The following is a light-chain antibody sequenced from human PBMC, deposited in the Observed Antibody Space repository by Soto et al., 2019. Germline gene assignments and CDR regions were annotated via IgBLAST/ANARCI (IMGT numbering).Light chain of an antibody. CDR3: QQRSNWPLVT. V-gene: IGKV3-11*01. CDR2: DTS. CDR1: QSVRSY. J-gene: IGKJ3*01. Sequence: EIVLTQSPATLSLSPGERATLSCRASQSVRSYLAWYQQKPGQPPRLLIYDTSNRATGIPARFSGSGYGTDFTLTISSLDPEDFAVYYCQQRSNWPLVTFGPGTIVDIK.